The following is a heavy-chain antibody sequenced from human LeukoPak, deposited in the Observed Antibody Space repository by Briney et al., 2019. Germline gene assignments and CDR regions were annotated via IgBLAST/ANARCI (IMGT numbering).Heavy chain of an antibody. CDR1: GFTFSRYA. CDR2: ISYDANIGSNK. Sequence: GSLRLSSATSGFTFSRYAMHWVRQAPGKGLEWVALISYDANIGSNKYYADSVKGRFTISRDNSKNTLYLQMNSLRAEDTAVYYCARDGGYDFWSGYYQDYWGQGTLVTASS. V-gene: IGHV3-30-3*01. J-gene: IGHJ4*02. CDR3: ARDGGYDFWSGYYQDY. D-gene: IGHD3-3*01.